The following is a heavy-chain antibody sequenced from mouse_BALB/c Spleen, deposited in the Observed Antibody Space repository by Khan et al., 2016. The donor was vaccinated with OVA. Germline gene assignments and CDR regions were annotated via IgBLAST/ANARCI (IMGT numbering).Heavy chain of an antibody. J-gene: IGHJ1*01. D-gene: IGHD2-1*01. CDR3: ARYYGNYGWYFDV. CDR2: IWTGGST. Sequence: QVQLKESGPGLVAPSQSLSITCTVSGFSLTSYGVHWVRQPPGKGLEWLGVIWTGGSTNYNSALMSRLSICKDNSKSQVFLKMNSLQTDDTAMYDCARYYGNYGWYFDVWGAGTTVTVSS. V-gene: IGHV2-9*02. CDR1: GFSLTSYG.